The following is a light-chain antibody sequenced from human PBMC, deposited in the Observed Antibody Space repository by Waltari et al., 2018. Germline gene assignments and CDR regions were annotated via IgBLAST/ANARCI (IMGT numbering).Light chain of an antibody. J-gene: IGKJ3*01. CDR2: DAS. Sequence: EIVLTQSPATLSLSPGERATLSCRASQSISSYLAWYQQKPGQAPRLLIYDASTRATGIPARFSDSGSVTDFTLTISSLEPEDFALYYCQQRSTSFTFGPGTRVDVK. V-gene: IGKV3-11*01. CDR3: QQRSTSFT. CDR1: QSISSY.